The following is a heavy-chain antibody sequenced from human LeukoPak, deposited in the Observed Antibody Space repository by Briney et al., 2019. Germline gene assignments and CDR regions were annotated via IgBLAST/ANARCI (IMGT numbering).Heavy chain of an antibody. CDR2: VYYTGST. CDR3: ARDCSEEMATIPRRCDAFDI. J-gene: IGHJ3*02. D-gene: IGHD5-24*01. V-gene: IGHV4-39*07. Sequence: KPSETLSLTCTVSGGSISSNSYYWGWIRQPPGKGLEWVGTVYYTGSTYYNPSLKSRVTISVDTSKNQFSLKLSSVTAADTAVYYCARDCSEEMATIPRRCDAFDIWGQGTMVTVSS. CDR1: GGSISSNSYY.